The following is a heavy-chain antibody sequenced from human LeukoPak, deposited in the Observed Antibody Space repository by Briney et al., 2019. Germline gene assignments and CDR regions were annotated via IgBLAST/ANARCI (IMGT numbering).Heavy chain of an antibody. D-gene: IGHD3-3*01. CDR1: GFTFTGHS. CDR2: IGGRDDRT. J-gene: IGHJ4*02. Sequence: GGSLRLSCAASGFTFTGHSMTWLRQAPGKGLEWVSIIGGRDDRTYYADSVKGRFTISRDNSKNILYLQMNSLRAEDTAVYYCAKDPNPFYDFWSGYKWGQGTLVTVSS. CDR3: AKDPNPFYDFWSGYK. V-gene: IGHV3-23*01.